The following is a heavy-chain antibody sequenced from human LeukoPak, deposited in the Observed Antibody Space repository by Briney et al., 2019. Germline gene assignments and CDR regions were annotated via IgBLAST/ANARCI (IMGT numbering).Heavy chain of an antibody. V-gene: IGHV3-74*01. CDR2: IDSDGSET. Sequence: PGGSLRLSCAASGFTFSSYWMHWVRQAPGKGLMWVSRIDSDGSETSYADSVKGRFTISRDNAKNTLYLQMNSLRVEDTAVYYCARVDVWVSFRSHYWRQGRMVSVSS. CDR1: GFTFSSYW. D-gene: IGHD3-16*02. J-gene: IGHJ4*02. CDR3: ARVDVWVSFRSHY.